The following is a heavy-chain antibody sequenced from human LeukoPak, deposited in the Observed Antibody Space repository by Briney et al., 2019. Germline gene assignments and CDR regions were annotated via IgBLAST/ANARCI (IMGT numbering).Heavy chain of an antibody. D-gene: IGHD3-22*01. Sequence: ASVKVSCTASGYTFINFDINWVRQAAGQGPEWMGWMNPKSGVTGYARKFQGRVTMTRNISISAAHMELSSLTSEDTALYYCARGNPLYYDSPPDKWGQGSPVTVSS. CDR1: GYTFINFD. J-gene: IGHJ4*02. V-gene: IGHV1-8*01. CDR3: ARGNPLYYDSPPDK. CDR2: MNPKSGVT.